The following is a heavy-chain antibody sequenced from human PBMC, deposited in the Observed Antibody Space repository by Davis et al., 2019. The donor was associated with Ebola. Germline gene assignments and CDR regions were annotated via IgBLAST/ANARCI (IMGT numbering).Heavy chain of an antibody. D-gene: IGHD2-8*02. CDR2: ISSSSSTI. CDR1: GFTFSSYS. V-gene: IGHV3-48*02. Sequence: PGGSLRLSCAASGFTFSSYSMNWVRQAPGKGLEWVSYISSSSSTIYYADSVKGRFTISRDNAKNSLYLQMNSLRDEDTAVYYCARETIIVLVVYAPGGMDVWGQGTTVTVSS. CDR3: ARETIIVLVVYAPGGMDV. J-gene: IGHJ6*02.